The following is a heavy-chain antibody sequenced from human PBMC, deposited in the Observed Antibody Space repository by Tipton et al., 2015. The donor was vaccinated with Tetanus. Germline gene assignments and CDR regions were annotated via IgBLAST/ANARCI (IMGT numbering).Heavy chain of an antibody. V-gene: IGHV4-30-4*08. CDR3: ARDSPGIAVAAGAGAFDI. Sequence: GLVKPSQTLSVTCTVSGGSINSGGYYWSWLRQPPGKGLEWIGNIYYSGSTYYNPSLKSRVTISEDTSKNQFSLKLTSVTAADTAVYYCARDSPGIAVAAGAGAFDIWGQGTMVTVSS. J-gene: IGHJ3*02. D-gene: IGHD6-19*01. CDR2: IYYSGST. CDR1: GGSINSGGYY.